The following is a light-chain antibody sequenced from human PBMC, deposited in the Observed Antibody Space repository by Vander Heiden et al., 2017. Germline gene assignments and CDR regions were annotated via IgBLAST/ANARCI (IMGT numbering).Light chain of an antibody. CDR2: GAS. CDR3: QQYSNSPLT. Sequence: EIVLTQSPRTLSLSPAERATFSCRASQSVSSSYLAWYQQKRGQAPRLLIYGASSRATGIPDRFSGSGSGRDFTLTISRLEAEDFAVYYCQQYSNSPLTFGGGTKVEIK. V-gene: IGKV3-20*01. J-gene: IGKJ4*01. CDR1: QSVSSSY.